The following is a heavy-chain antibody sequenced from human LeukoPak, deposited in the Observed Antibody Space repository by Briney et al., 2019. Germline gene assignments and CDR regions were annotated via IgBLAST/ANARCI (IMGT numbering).Heavy chain of an antibody. CDR1: GFTFDDYG. V-gene: IGHV3-21*01. CDR3: ARDFLSDENQLRLAAPCDY. CDR2: ISSSSSYI. Sequence: GGSLRLSCAASGFTFDDYGMSWVRQAPGKGLEWVSSISSSSSYIYYTDSVKGRFTISRDNAKNSLDLQMKDLRVEDSAMYYCARDFLSDENQLRLAAPCDYWGQGTLVTVS. D-gene: IGHD2-15*01. J-gene: IGHJ4*02.